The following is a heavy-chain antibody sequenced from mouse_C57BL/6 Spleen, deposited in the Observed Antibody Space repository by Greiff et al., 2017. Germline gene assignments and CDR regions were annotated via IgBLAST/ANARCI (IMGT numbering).Heavy chain of an antibody. Sequence: QVQLQQPGAELVRPGSSVKLSCKASGYTFTSYWVDWVKQRPGQGLEWIGNIYPSDSETHYNQKFKDKATLTVDKSSSTAYMQLSSLTSEDSAVYYCARSPHWDYWGQGTTLTVSS. J-gene: IGHJ2*01. CDR3: ARSPHWDY. CDR2: IYPSDSET. V-gene: IGHV1-61*01. CDR1: GYTFTSYW. D-gene: IGHD4-1*01.